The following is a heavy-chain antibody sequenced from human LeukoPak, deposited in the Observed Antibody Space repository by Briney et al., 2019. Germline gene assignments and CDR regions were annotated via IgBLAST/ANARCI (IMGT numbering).Heavy chain of an antibody. CDR1: GYTFTSYG. Sequence: GASVKVSCKASGYTFTSYGISWVRQAPGQGLEWVGWISAYNGNTKYAQKLQGRVTMTTDTSTSTAYMELRSLRSDDTAVYYCATPPRYYDSSGYTYWGQGTLVTVSS. V-gene: IGHV1-18*01. CDR2: ISAYNGNT. J-gene: IGHJ4*02. CDR3: ATPPRYYDSSGYTY. D-gene: IGHD3-22*01.